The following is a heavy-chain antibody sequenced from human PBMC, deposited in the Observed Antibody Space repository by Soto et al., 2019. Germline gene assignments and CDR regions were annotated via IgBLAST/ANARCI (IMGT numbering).Heavy chain of an antibody. D-gene: IGHD6-13*01. CDR1: GYTFTSYA. Sequence: QVQLVQSGAEEKKPGASVKVSCKASGYTFTSYAMHWVRQAPGQRLEWMGWINAGNGNTKYSQKFQGRVTITRDTSASTAYMELRSLRSDDTAVYYCASGGTGAAAGYWGQGTLVTVSS. V-gene: IGHV1-3*05. J-gene: IGHJ4*02. CDR3: ASGGTGAAAGY. CDR2: INAGNGNT.